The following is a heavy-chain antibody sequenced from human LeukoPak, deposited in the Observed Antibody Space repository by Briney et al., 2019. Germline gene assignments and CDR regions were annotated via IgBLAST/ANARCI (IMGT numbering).Heavy chain of an antibody. CDR2: ISSSGSTI. CDR1: GFTFSDYY. CDR3: ARKASYYYYYGMDV. J-gene: IGHJ6*02. Sequence: PGGSLRLSCAASGFTFSDYYMSWIRQAPGKGLEWVSYISSSGSTIYYADSVKGRFTISRDNAKNSLYLQTNSLRAEDTAVYYCARKASYYYYYGMDVWGQGTTVTVSS. V-gene: IGHV3-11*01.